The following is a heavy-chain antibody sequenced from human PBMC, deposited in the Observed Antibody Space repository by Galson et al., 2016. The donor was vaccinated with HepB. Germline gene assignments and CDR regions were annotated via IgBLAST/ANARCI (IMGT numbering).Heavy chain of an antibody. Sequence: SLRLSCAAFGLNFDDYAMHWVRQPPGKGLEWVSGISWNSAFIGYADSVRGRFTISRDNAKNSLFLQMNSLRAEDTAVYYCARDRGDIVVEPAAYDYWGQGTLVAVSS. CDR2: ISWNSAFI. V-gene: IGHV3-9*01. D-gene: IGHD2-2*01. J-gene: IGHJ4*02. CDR1: GLNFDDYA. CDR3: ARDRGDIVVEPAAYDY.